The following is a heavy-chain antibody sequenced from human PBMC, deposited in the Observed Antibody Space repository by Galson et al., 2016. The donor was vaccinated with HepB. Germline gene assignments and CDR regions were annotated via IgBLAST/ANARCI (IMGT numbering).Heavy chain of an antibody. J-gene: IGHJ5*02. V-gene: IGHV3-15*01. CDR3: TKDRSAGQWPRFDP. Sequence: SLRLSCAASGFTFNNAWMNWVRQAPGKGLEWVGRIKSKADGGTMDYAAPVKGRFSIPRDDSKDILYLQMNSLKSEDTAVYYCTKDRSAGQWPRFDPWGQGTLVTVSS. D-gene: IGHD6-19*01. CDR1: GFTFNNAW. CDR2: IKSKADGGTM.